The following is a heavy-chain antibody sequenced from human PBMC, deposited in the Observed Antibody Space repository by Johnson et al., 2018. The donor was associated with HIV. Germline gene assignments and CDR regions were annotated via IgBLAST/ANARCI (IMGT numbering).Heavy chain of an antibody. CDR3: AKDPVVATWAFDI. CDR1: GFTFSSYA. J-gene: IGHJ3*02. Sequence: QMLLVESGGGVVQPGRSLRLSCAASGFTFSSYAMHWVRQAPGKGLEWVAVISYDGSNKYYADSVKGQFTISRDNSKNTLYLQMNSLRAEDTAVYYCAKDPVVATWAFDIWGQGTMVTVSS. V-gene: IGHV3-30*04. D-gene: IGHD1-26*01. CDR2: ISYDGSNK.